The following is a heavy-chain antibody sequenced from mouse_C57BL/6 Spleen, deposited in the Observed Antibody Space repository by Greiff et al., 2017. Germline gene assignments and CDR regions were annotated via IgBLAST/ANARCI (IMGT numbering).Heavy chain of an antibody. CDR3: TRSGYYGSSSVYFDY. D-gene: IGHD1-1*01. J-gene: IGHJ2*01. Sequence: QVQLKESGAELVRPGASLTLSCKASGYTFTDYEMHWVKQTPVHGLEWIGAIDPETGGTAYNQKFKGKAILTADKSSSTAYMELRSLTSEDSAVYYCTRSGYYGSSSVYFDYWGQGTTLTVSS. CDR1: GYTFTDYE. V-gene: IGHV1-15*01. CDR2: IDPETGGT.